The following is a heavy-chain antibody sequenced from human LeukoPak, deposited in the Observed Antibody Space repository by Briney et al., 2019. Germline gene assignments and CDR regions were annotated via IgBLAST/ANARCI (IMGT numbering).Heavy chain of an antibody. CDR1: GGSISSDY. CDR3: TREVGTGFQVNYYYYMDV. D-gene: IGHD2-2*01. Sequence: PSETLSLTCTVSGGSISSDYWSWFRQPPRKGLKWIGYIHFSGSTTYNPSLKSRVTISIDTSKNQFSLNLSSVTAADTAVYYCTREVGTGFQVNYYYYMDVWGKGTTVTVSS. CDR2: IHFSGST. V-gene: IGHV4-59*01. J-gene: IGHJ6*03.